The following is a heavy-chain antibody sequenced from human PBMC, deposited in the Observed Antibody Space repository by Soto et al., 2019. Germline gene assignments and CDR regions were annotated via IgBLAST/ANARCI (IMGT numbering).Heavy chain of an antibody. CDR3: AREAAAGLYYFDY. CDR2: IYYSGST. D-gene: IGHD6-13*01. Sequence: SETLSLTCTVSGGSISSGDYYWSWIRQPPGKGLEWIGYIYYSGSTYYNPSLKSRVTISVDTSKNQFSLKLSSVTAADTAVYYCAREAAAGLYYFDYWGQGTLVTVSS. V-gene: IGHV4-30-4*01. J-gene: IGHJ4*02. CDR1: GGSISSGDYY.